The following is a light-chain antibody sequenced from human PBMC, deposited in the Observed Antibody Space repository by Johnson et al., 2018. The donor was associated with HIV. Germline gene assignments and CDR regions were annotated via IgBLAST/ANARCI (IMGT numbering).Light chain of an antibody. CDR1: SSNIGDNF. Sequence: QPVLTQPPSVSAAPGQRVTISCSGSSSNIGDNFVSWYQQFPGAAPKLLIFENYKRPSGIPDRLSGSRSGTSATLAITGLQTGDEADYYCGAWDSRLSVCVFGPGTKVTVL. CDR2: ENY. V-gene: IGLV1-51*02. CDR3: GAWDSRLSVCV. J-gene: IGLJ1*01.